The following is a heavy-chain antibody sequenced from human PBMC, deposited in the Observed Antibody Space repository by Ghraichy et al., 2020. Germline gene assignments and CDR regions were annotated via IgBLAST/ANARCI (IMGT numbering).Heavy chain of an antibody. CDR1: GFTFNSHA. J-gene: IGHJ1*01. Sequence: GGSLRLSCAASGFTFNSHAMNWVRQAPGKGLEWVSSITATGQHTNYADSVKGRFTISRDNSNNRLHLQMDSLRDEDTAVYFCAKDVGLYGFGWFYDGWGQGTLVTVCS. D-gene: IGHD2/OR15-2a*01. CDR2: ITATGQHT. CDR3: AKDVGLYGFGWFYDG. V-gene: IGHV3-23*01.